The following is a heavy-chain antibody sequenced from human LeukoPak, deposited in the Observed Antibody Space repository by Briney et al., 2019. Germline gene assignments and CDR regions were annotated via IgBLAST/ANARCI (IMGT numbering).Heavy chain of an antibody. CDR2: ISGSGGTT. Sequence: PGGSLRLSCAASEFTFSSYAMSWVRQAPGKGLEWVSTISGSGGTTYYADSVKGRFTISRDNSKNTLYLQMNSLRAEDTAVYYCAKDFWSGYYPNYWGQGTLVTVSS. CDR3: AKDFWSGYYPNY. V-gene: IGHV3-23*01. D-gene: IGHD3-3*01. CDR1: EFTFSSYA. J-gene: IGHJ4*02.